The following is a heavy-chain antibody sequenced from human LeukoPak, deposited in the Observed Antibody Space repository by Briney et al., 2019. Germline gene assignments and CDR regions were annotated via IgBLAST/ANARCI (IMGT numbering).Heavy chain of an antibody. Sequence: PSETLSLTCTVSGGPISGFYWNWIRQPPGKGLEWIGYVYYSGNTNYNPSLKSRVTISLDTSKNQFSLKLRSVTAADTAVYYCARDTRDAFDIWGQGTMVTVSS. CDR3: ARDTRDAFDI. V-gene: IGHV4-59*01. CDR1: GGPISGFY. CDR2: VYYSGNT. J-gene: IGHJ3*02.